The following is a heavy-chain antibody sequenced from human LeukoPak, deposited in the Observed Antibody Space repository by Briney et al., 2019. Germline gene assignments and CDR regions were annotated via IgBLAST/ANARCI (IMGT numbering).Heavy chain of an antibody. J-gene: IGHJ4*02. CDR2: IRSKAYGGTT. Sequence: GGSLRLSCTASGFTFGDYAMSWVRQAPGKGLEWVGFIRSKAYGGTTEYAASVKGRFTTSRDDSKSIAYLQMNSLKTEDTAVYYCEGRGSGSYYNQFFDYWGQGTLVTASS. V-gene: IGHV3-49*04. CDR3: EGRGSGSYYNQFFDY. D-gene: IGHD3-10*01. CDR1: GFTFGDYA.